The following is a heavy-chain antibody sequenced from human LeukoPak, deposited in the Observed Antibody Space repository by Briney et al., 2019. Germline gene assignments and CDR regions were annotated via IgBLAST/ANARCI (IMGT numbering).Heavy chain of an antibody. CDR1: GGSTSSSSYY. CDR3: ARARLDSSGYSTDLAYYFDY. J-gene: IGHJ4*02. D-gene: IGHD3-22*01. V-gene: IGHV4-39*07. Sequence: SETLSLTCTVSGGSTSSSSYYWGWIRQPPGKGLEWIGSIYYSGSTYYNPSLKSRATISVDTSKNQFSLKLSSVTAADTAVYYCARARLDSSGYSTDLAYYFDYWGQGTLVTVSS. CDR2: IYYSGST.